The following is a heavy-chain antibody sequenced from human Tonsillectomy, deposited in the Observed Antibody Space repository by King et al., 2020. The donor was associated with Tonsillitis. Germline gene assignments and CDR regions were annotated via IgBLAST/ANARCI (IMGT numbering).Heavy chain of an antibody. J-gene: IGHJ4*02. Sequence: VQLVQSGGGLVQPGGSLRLSCAASGFTFSTYWMIWVRQAPGKGLEWVANIKQDGSEKYYVDSVKGRFTVSRDNATNSLHLQMNSLRAEDTAVYYCARGQQWFGGGTGGGFDYWGQGTLVTVSS. D-gene: IGHD3-10*01. CDR3: ARGQQWFGGGTGGGFDY. V-gene: IGHV3-7*01. CDR2: IKQDGSEK. CDR1: GFTFSTYW.